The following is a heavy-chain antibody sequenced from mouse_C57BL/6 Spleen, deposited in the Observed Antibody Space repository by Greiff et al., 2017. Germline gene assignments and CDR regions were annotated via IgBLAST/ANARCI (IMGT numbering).Heavy chain of an antibody. CDR1: GYTFTNYW. CDR3: ARRGTTVVATGGAMDY. D-gene: IGHD1-1*01. J-gene: IGHJ4*01. CDR2: IYPGGGYT. V-gene: IGHV1-63*01. Sequence: VKLQQSGAELVRPGTSVKMSCKASGYTFTNYWIGWAKQRPGHGLEWIGDIYPGGGYTNYNEKFKGKATLTADKSSSTAYMQFSSLTSEDSAIYYCARRGTTVVATGGAMDYWGQGTSVTVSS.